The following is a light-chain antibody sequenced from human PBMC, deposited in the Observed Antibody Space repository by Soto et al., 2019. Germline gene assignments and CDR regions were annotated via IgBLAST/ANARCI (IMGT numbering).Light chain of an antibody. CDR2: EVT. CDR1: SSDVGGYNY. J-gene: IGLJ1*01. CDR3: SSYTSSSTLYV. V-gene: IGLV2-14*01. Sequence: QSVLTQPASVSGSPGQSITISCTGTSSDVGGYNYVSWYQQHPGKAPKVMIYEVTNRPSGVSHRFSGSKSGNTASLTISGLQAEDEADYYCSSYTSSSTLYVFGTGTKPTVL.